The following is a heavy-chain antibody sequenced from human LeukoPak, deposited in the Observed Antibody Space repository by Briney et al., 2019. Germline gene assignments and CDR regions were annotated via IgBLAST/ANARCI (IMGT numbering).Heavy chain of an antibody. CDR2: ISSSSSYI. J-gene: IGHJ3*02. Sequence: GGSLRLSCAASGFTFSSYSMNWVRQAPGKGLEWVSSISSSSSYIYYADSVKGRFTISRDNAKNSLYLQMNSLRAEDTAVYYCARVEMLGGGDAFDIWGQGTMVTVSS. CDR1: GFTFSSYS. CDR3: ARVEMLGGGDAFDI. D-gene: IGHD2-8*01. V-gene: IGHV3-21*01.